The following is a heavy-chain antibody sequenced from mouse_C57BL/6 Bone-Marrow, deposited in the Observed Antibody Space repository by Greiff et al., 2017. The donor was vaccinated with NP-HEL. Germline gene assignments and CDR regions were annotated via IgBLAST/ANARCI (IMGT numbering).Heavy chain of an antibody. CDR3: ARMGTTVVAPYYAMDY. J-gene: IGHJ4*01. D-gene: IGHD1-1*01. Sequence: EVQLVESGGGLVQPGGSLSLSCAASGFTFTDYYMSWVRQPPGKALEWLGFIRNKANGYTTEYSASVKGRFTISRDNSQSILYLQMNALRAEDSATYYCARMGTTVVAPYYAMDYWGQGTSVTVSS. CDR1: GFTFTDYY. CDR2: IRNKANGYTT. V-gene: IGHV7-3*01.